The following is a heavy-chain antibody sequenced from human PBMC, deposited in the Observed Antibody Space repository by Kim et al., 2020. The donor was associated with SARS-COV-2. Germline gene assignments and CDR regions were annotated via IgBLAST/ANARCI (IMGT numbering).Heavy chain of an antibody. D-gene: IGHD3-16*01. CDR3: ARARGAAFNWFDP. J-gene: IGHJ5*02. V-gene: IGHV4-59*01. Sequence: YNPALKIRGAIAVDTSKNQFSLKLSCVSAADTAVYDCARARGAAFNWFDPWGQGTLVTVSS.